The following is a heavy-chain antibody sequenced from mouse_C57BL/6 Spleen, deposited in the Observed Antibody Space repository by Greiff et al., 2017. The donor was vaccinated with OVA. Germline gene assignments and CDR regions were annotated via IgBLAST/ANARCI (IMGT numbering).Heavy chain of an antibody. D-gene: IGHD6-1*01. V-gene: IGHV5-17*01. CDR3: ARRLSRPSALYAMDD. Sequence: DVKLVESGGGLVKPGGSLKLSCAASGFTFSDYGMHWVRQAPEKGLEWVAYISRGSGTIYYADTVKGRFTISRDNAKNTLCLQMTSLRSEETAMYDGARRLSRPSALYAMDDWGQGTSVTGSS. J-gene: IGHJ4*01. CDR1: GFTFSDYG. CDR2: ISRGSGTI.